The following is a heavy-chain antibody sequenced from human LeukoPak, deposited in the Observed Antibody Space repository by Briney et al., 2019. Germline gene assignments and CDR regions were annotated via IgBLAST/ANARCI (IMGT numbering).Heavy chain of an antibody. Sequence: ASVKVSCKVYGYTLTELSMHWVRQAPGKGLEWMGGFDPEDGETICAQKFQGRVTMTEDTSTDTAYMELSSLRSEDTAVYYCATAGMVRGVIHNNWFDPWGQGTLVTVSS. CDR1: GYTLTELS. J-gene: IGHJ5*02. CDR2: FDPEDGET. D-gene: IGHD3-10*01. CDR3: ATAGMVRGVIHNNWFDP. V-gene: IGHV1-24*01.